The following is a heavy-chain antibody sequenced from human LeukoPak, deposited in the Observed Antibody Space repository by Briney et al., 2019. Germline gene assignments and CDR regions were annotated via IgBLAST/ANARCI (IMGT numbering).Heavy chain of an antibody. CDR3: ARQSSSGWYLDY. D-gene: IGHD6-19*01. V-gene: IGHV4-39*01. CDR1: GGSISSSSYY. J-gene: IGHJ4*02. CDR2: IYYSGST. Sequence: SETLSLTCTVSGGSISSSSYYWGWIRQPPGKGLEWIGSIYYSGSTYYNPSLKSRVTISVDTSKNQFSLKLSSVTAADTAVYYCARQSSSGWYLDYWGQGTLVTVSS.